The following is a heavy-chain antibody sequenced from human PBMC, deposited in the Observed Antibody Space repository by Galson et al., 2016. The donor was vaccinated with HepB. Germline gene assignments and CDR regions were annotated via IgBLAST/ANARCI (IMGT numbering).Heavy chain of an antibody. D-gene: IGHD6-19*01. Sequence: QSGAEVKKPGESLKISCKGSGNSFTSNWIAWVRQMPGKGLEWMGIIFPGDSDTRYNPSFQGQVTISADKSISTAYLQGSSLRASDSAMYYLARPVGLALAGNHFDDWGQGTQVTVSS. CDR3: ARPVGLALAGNHFDD. J-gene: IGHJ4*02. CDR1: GNSFTSNW. CDR2: IFPGDSDT. V-gene: IGHV5-51*01.